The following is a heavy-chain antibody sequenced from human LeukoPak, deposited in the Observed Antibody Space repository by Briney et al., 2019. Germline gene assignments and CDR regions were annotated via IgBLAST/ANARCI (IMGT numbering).Heavy chain of an antibody. CDR3: ARRNIAAAALDY. CDR2: ISGSGGST. J-gene: IGHJ4*02. Sequence: QPGGSLRLSCAASGFTFSSYAMSWVRQAPGKGLEWVSAISGSGGSTYYADSVKGRFTISRDNSENTLYLQMNSLRAEDTAVYYCARRNIAAAALDYWGQGTLVTVSS. D-gene: IGHD6-13*01. V-gene: IGHV3-23*01. CDR1: GFTFSSYA.